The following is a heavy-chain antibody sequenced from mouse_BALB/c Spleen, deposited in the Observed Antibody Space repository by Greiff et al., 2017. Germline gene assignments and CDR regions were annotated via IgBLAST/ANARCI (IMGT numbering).Heavy chain of an antibody. V-gene: IGHV4-1*02. CDR1: GFDFSRYW. CDR3: ARPGYYGSSYDWYFDV. J-gene: IGHJ1*01. D-gene: IGHD1-1*01. CDR2: INPDSSTI. Sequence: EVQLQESGGGLVQPGGSLKLSCAASGFDFSRYWMSWVRQAPGKGLEWIGEINPDSSTINYTPSLKDKFIISRDNAKNTLYLQMSKVRSEDTALYYCARPGYYGSSYDWYFDVWGAGTTVTVSS.